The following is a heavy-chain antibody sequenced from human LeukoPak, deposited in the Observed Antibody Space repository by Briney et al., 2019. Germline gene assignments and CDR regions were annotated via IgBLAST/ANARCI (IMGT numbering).Heavy chain of an antibody. V-gene: IGHV3-7*01. Sequence: GGSLRLSCAASGFTFSTYWMSWVRQAPGKGLEWVANIREDGSEKYYGDSVKGRFTISRDNAKNSLYLQMNSLRAEDTAVYYCARDSSGYQWGQGTLVTVSS. D-gene: IGHD3-22*01. CDR1: GFTFSTYW. CDR3: ARDSSGYQ. J-gene: IGHJ4*02. CDR2: IREDGSEK.